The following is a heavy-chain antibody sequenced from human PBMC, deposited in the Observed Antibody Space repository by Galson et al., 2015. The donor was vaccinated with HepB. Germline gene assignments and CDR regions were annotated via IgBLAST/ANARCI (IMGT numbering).Heavy chain of an antibody. D-gene: IGHD3-10*01. V-gene: IGHV3-30-3*01. Sequence: SLRLSCAASGFTFSSHAMHWVRQAPGKGLEWVAVISYDGSNKYYADSVKGQFTISRDNSKNTLYLQMNSLRAEDTAVYYCARSLLWFGEQIDYWGQGTLVTVSS. CDR3: ARSLLWFGEQIDY. J-gene: IGHJ4*02. CDR2: ISYDGSNK. CDR1: GFTFSSHA.